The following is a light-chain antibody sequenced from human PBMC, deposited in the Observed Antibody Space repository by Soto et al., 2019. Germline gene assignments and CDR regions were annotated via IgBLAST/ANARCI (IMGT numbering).Light chain of an antibody. CDR2: EVR. J-gene: IGLJ3*02. CDR3: SSYTSSTTWV. Sequence: QSALTQPASVSGSPGQSITISCNGSSSDVGAYNYVSWYQQYPGKAPKVIIFEVRKRPSGVSNRFSGSKSGDTASLTISGLQADDEADYYCSSYTSSTTWVFGGGTKVTVL. CDR1: SSDVGAYNY. V-gene: IGLV2-14*01.